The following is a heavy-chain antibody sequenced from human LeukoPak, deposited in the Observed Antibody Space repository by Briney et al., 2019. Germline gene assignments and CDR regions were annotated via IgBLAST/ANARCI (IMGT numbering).Heavy chain of an antibody. J-gene: IGHJ5*02. V-gene: IGHV4-39*01. CDR1: GGSINNINYY. CDR2: IHYSGST. CDR3: ARLTYDILTGWVWFDP. D-gene: IGHD3-9*01. Sequence: SETLSLTCTVSGGSINNINYYWGWIRQPPGKGLEWIGSIHYSGSTYYNSSLKSRVTISVDTSKNQFSLKLNSVTPEDTAVYYCARLTYDILTGWVWFDPWGQGTLVTVSS.